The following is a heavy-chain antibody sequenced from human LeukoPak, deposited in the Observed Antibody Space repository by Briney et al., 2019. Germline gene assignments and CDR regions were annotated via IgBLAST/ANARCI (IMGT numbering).Heavy chain of an antibody. D-gene: IGHD6-19*01. CDR3: ARSPLGFRRVAGIFS. Sequence: SETLSLIRAVSGVSLNGYSYTWLRQPPGKGLEWIGEINHSGGTSYNPSLKSRLTISVDTPRKQFSLKLTSVTAADTALYFCARSPLGFRRVAGIFSWGRGTQVTVSS. CDR1: GVSLNGYS. J-gene: IGHJ5*02. CDR2: INHSGGT. V-gene: IGHV4-34*01.